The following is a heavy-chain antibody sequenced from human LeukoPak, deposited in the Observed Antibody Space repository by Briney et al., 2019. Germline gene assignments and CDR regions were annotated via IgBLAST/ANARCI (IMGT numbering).Heavy chain of an antibody. CDR2: INHSGST. CDR3: ASGDYYYGMDV. J-gene: IGHJ6*02. V-gene: IGHV4-34*01. Sequence: SEILSLTCAVYGGSFSGYYWSWIRQPPGKGLEWIGEINHSGSTNYNPSLKSRVTISVDTSKNQFSLKLSSVTAADTAVYYCASGDYYYGMDVWGQGTTVTVSS. CDR1: GGSFSGYY.